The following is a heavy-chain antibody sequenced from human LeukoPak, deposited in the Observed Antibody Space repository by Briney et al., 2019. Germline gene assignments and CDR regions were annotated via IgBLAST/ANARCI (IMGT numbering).Heavy chain of an antibody. CDR2: IIPIFGTA. Sequence: SVTVSCKASGGTFSSYAISWVRQAPGQGLEWMGGIIPIFGTANYAQKFQGRVTITTDESTSTAYMELSSLRSEDTAVYYCARGRVNAFDIWGQRTMVTVSS. CDR1: GGTFSSYA. V-gene: IGHV1-69*05. J-gene: IGHJ3*02. D-gene: IGHD5/OR15-5a*01. CDR3: ARGRVNAFDI.